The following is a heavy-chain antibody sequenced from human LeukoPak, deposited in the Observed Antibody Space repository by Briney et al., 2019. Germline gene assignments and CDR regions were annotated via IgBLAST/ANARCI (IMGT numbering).Heavy chain of an antibody. CDR2: INPYSGGA. CDR1: GYTFTGYF. CDR3: ARVYYSNYGVSNWFDP. Sequence: ASLKVSCKASGYTFTGYFMHCVPQAPGQGVECWSWINPYSGGAKYAQKCQGRVTMTRDTSISTASMELSRLRSDVTPVYLSARVYYSNYGVSNWFDPWGQGTLVTVSS. V-gene: IGHV1-2*02. D-gene: IGHD4-11*01. J-gene: IGHJ5*02.